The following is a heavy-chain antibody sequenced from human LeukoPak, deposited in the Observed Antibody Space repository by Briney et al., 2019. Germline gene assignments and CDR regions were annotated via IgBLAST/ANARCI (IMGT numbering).Heavy chain of an antibody. Sequence: GGSLRLSCAASGFTFSSYAMSWVRQAPGKGLEWVSAISGSGGSTYYADSVKGRFTISRDNSKNTLYLQMNSLRAEDTAVYYCAKEDKDIVVVPAAHFDYWGQGTLVTVSS. CDR2: ISGSGGST. D-gene: IGHD2-2*01. J-gene: IGHJ4*02. V-gene: IGHV3-23*01. CDR3: AKEDKDIVVVPAAHFDY. CDR1: GFTFSSYA.